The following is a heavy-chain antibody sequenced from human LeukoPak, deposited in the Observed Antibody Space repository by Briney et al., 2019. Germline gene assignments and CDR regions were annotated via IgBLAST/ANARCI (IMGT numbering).Heavy chain of an antibody. Sequence: SVKVSCKASGGTLSSYAISWVRQAPGQGLEWMGGIIPIFGTANYAQKFQGRVTITTDESTSTAYMELSSLRSEDTAVYYCARAGGKQNAFDIRGQGTVVTVSS. D-gene: IGHD2-15*01. CDR3: ARAGGKQNAFDI. J-gene: IGHJ3*02. CDR2: IIPIFGTA. CDR1: GGTLSSYA. V-gene: IGHV1-69*05.